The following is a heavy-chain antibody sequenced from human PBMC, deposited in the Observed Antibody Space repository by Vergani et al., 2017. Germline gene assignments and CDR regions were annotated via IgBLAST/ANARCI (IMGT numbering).Heavy chain of an antibody. J-gene: IGHJ2*01. CDR2: INWNSDSI. CDR1: GFTFDDYA. V-gene: IGHV3-9*01. D-gene: IGHD6-13*01. CDR3: VKDIAASGNYWYVDL. Sequence: EVQLVESGGGLVQPGRSLRLSCAASGFTFDDYAMHWVRQAPGKGLEWVSGINWNSDSIAYADSVKGRFTNSRDNANNSLYLQMNSLRAEDTALYYCVKDIAASGNYWYVDLWGRGTLVTVSS.